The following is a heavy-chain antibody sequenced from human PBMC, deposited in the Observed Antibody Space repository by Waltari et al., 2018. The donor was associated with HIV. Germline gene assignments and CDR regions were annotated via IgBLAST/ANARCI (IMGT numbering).Heavy chain of an antibody. CDR3: AKVREKQLWLRNWDFDL. V-gene: IGHV3-48*03. D-gene: IGHD5-18*01. CDR2: ISSSGSSI. J-gene: IGHJ2*01. CDR1: GFTFSSYE. Sequence: EVKLVESGGGLVQPGGSVRLSCTASGFTFSSYEMNWVRQAPGKGLEGISYISSSGSSIYYADSVKGRFTISRDNGKKSLYLQMNILRAEDTAVYYCAKVREKQLWLRNWDFDLWGRGTLVTVSS.